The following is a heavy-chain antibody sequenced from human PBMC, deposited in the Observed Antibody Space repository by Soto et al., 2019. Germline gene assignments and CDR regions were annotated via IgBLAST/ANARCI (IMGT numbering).Heavy chain of an antibody. CDR2: INPNSGNT. CDR1: GYTFSDYY. D-gene: IGHD3-22*01. CDR3: ARDLRGYSNLFDP. V-gene: IGHV1-2*02. Sequence: QVQVEQSGAEVKKPGASVKVSCKTSGYTFSDYYMHWVRQAPGQGLEWMGWINPNSGNTDYAQKFRGRVTMTRDTSITTTYMELTSLRSDDTAIYYCARDLRGYSNLFDPWGQGTLVTVSS. J-gene: IGHJ5*02.